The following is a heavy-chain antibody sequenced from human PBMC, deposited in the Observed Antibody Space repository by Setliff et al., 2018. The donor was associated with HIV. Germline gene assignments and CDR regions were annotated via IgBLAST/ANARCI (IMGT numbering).Heavy chain of an antibody. Sequence: SETLSLTCTVSGGSISSSNHYWAWIRQPPGKGLEWIGTIFYTESAYYSPSLKSRVTMSVTTSKNQFSLKLSSVTAADTAVYYCARVDCSSTSCYRGYYYYMDVWGKGTTVTVSS. CDR2: IFYTESA. V-gene: IGHV4-39*01. J-gene: IGHJ6*03. CDR1: GGSISSSNHY. D-gene: IGHD2-2*01. CDR3: ARVDCSSTSCYRGYYYYMDV.